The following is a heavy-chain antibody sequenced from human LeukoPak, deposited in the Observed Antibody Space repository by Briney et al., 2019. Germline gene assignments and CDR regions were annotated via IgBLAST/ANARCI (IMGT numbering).Heavy chain of an antibody. J-gene: IGHJ4*02. CDR1: GFTFSSYA. CDR2: ITGSGGDT. D-gene: IGHD3-22*01. CDR3: AKDPYVGGGYHFDS. V-gene: IGHV3-23*01. Sequence: GGSLRLSCAASGFTFSSYAMNWARQAPGRGLEWVSTITGSGGDTYYADSVKGRFTISRDNSKNTLYLQMNRLRAEDTAIYYCAKDPYVGGGYHFDSWGQGSLVTVSS.